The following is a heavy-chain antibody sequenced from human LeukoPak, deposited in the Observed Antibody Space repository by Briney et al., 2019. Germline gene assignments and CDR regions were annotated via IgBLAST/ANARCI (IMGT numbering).Heavy chain of an antibody. D-gene: IGHD3-22*01. V-gene: IGHV4-34*01. CDR3: GRLDDYDYSAW. Sequence: PSETLSLTCAVYGGSFSGYYWSWIRQPPGKGLEWIGSIYHSGRTHYNPSLKSRVTISVDTSKNQFSLKLNSVAAADTAVYFCGRLDDYDYSAWWGQGILVTVSS. CDR1: GGSFSGYY. J-gene: IGHJ4*02. CDR2: IYHSGRT.